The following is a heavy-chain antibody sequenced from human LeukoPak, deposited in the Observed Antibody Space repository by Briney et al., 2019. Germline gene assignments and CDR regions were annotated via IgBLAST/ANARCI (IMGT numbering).Heavy chain of an antibody. J-gene: IGHJ4*02. CDR3: ARQNRDGFDY. V-gene: IGHV3-13*01. CDR1: GFTFSTYD. CDR2: TGTAGDT. D-gene: IGHD5-24*01. Sequence: GGSLRLSCAASGFTFSTYDFHWVRQTTGKGLEWVSATGTAGDTWYSGSVKGRFTISRENAKSSMYLQMNSLRVGDTAVYYCARQNRDGFDYWGQGTLVTVSS.